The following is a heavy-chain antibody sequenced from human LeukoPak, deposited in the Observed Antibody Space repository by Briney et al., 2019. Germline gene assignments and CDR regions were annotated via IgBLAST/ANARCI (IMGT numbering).Heavy chain of an antibody. CDR3: VRGTAATTTFDY. D-gene: IGHD2-15*01. Sequence: GGSLRLSCAACAFTFSAYSMNWVRQAPGKGLEWVSCITSSSTYIYYADSVKGRFTISRDNAKTSLYLQMNSLRAEDTAVYYCVRGTAATTTFDYWGQGTLVTVSS. V-gene: IGHV3-21*01. CDR2: ITSSSTYI. J-gene: IGHJ4*02. CDR1: AFTFSAYS.